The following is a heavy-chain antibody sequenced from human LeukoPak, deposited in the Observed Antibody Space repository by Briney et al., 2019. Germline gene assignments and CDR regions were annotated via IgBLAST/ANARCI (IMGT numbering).Heavy chain of an antibody. CDR2: ISSSSSYI. CDR3: VQAVGLRGGDVFNT. D-gene: IGHD1-1*01. V-gene: IGHV3-21*01. J-gene: IGHJ3*02. CDR1: GFTFSTSS. Sequence: GGSLRLSCAASGFTFSTSSMNWVRQAPGKGLEWVSSISSSSSYIYYADSVKGRFTISRDNAKNSLYLQMNSLRAEDEAMYVSVQAVGLRGGDVFNTWGQRTMVTVSS.